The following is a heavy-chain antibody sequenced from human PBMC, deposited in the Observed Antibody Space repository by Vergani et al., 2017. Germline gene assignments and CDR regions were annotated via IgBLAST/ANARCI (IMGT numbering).Heavy chain of an antibody. J-gene: IGHJ6*03. D-gene: IGHD2-8*02. V-gene: IGHV3-23*04. CDR2: ISGHGDRT. CDR1: GFTFSNSA. CDR3: ARDRGDWRYSRYFYNYYMDV. Sequence: EVQLVESGGGLVQPGGSLRLSCVASGFTFSNSAMSWVRQTSGKGLEWVSAISGHGDRTYYADSVKGRFTISRDNSKNTVYLQMNSLKAEDRATYYCARDRGDWRYSRYFYNYYMDVWGKGTTVTVSS.